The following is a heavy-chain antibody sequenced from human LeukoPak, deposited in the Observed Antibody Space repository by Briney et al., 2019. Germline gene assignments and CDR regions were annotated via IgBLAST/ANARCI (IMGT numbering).Heavy chain of an antibody. Sequence: GGSLRLSCAASGFTFSSYAMSWVRQAPGKGLEWVSAISGSGGSTYYADSVKGRFTISGDNSKNTLYLQMNSLRAEDTAVYYCAKDRFPTTVTTVLDYWGQGTLVTVSS. J-gene: IGHJ4*02. CDR3: AKDRFPTTVTTVLDY. CDR2: ISGSGGST. V-gene: IGHV3-23*01. D-gene: IGHD4-17*01. CDR1: GFTFSSYA.